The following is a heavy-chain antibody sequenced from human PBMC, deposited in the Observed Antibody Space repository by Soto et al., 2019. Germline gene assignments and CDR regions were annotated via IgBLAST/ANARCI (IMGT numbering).Heavy chain of an antibody. CDR3: ASDTF. J-gene: IGHJ4*02. Sequence: LRLSCEASGFIFSRFYMGWVRQAPGKGLEWVANIKQDGSERYYADSVKGRFTISRDNAKSSLFLEMNSLRPDDTAVYYCASDTFWGQGTLVTVSS. CDR1: GFIFSRFY. CDR2: IKQDGSER. V-gene: IGHV3-7*01. D-gene: IGHD3-9*01.